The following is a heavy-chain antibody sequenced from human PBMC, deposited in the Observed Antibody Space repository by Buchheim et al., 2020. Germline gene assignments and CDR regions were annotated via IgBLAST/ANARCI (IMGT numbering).Heavy chain of an antibody. CDR2: ISGSGSTT. J-gene: IGHJ4*02. D-gene: IGHD6-19*01. V-gene: IGHV3-23*01. CDR1: EFTFSSHA. Sequence: EVQLLESGGGLVQPGGSLRLSCAASEFTFSSHAMSWVRQAPGKGLEWVSVISGSGSTTYYADSVEGRFTISRDNSKNTRYLQMNSLRAEDTAVYYCAKTVAAREFDSWGQGTL. CDR3: AKTVAAREFDS.